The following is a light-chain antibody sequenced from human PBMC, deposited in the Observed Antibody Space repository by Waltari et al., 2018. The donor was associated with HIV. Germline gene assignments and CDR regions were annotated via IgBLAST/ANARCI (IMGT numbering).Light chain of an antibody. J-gene: IGLJ2*01. CDR2: AVT. CDR1: SSDVGGYNY. Sequence: QSVLTQPASVSGSPGQSITISCTGTSSDVGGYNYVSWYQQHPGKAPKLMISAVTNRPSGVSNRFSGSKSGNTASLTISGLQAEDEADYYCSSYTTSDTPVVFGGGTKLTVL. CDR3: SSYTTSDTPVV. V-gene: IGLV2-14*03.